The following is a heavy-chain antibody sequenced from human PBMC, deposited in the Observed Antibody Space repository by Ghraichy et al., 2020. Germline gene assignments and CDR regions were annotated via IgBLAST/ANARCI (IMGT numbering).Heavy chain of an antibody. D-gene: IGHD6-13*01. CDR2: IYYSGST. Sequence: ESLNISCTVSGGSISSYYWSWIRQPPGKGLEWIGYIYYSGSTNYNPSLKSRVTISVDTSKNQFSLKLSSVTAADTAVYYCARRRSSSWGVYYYYGMDVWGQGTTVTVSS. J-gene: IGHJ6*02. V-gene: IGHV4-59*08. CDR1: GGSISSYY. CDR3: ARRRSSSWGVYYYYGMDV.